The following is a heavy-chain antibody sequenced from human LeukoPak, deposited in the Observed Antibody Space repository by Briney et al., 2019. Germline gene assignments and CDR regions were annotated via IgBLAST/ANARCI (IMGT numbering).Heavy chain of an antibody. CDR1: GDSISGYY. Sequence: PSETLSLTCTVSGDSISGYYWSWIRQPPGKGLEWIGYFYYSGSTNYNPSLKSRVTISVDTSKNLFSLKLSSVNAADTAVYYCARARPDYYYGLDVWGPGTTVTVSS. CDR3: ARARPDYYYGLDV. J-gene: IGHJ6*02. V-gene: IGHV4-59*01. CDR2: FYYSGST.